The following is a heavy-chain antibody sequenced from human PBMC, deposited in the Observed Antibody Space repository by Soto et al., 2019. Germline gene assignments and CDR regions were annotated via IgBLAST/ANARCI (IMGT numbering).Heavy chain of an antibody. D-gene: IGHD4-17*01. CDR2: IIPNLGVA. Sequence: QVQLVQSGAEVKKPGSSVKVSCKASGDTFSNHTISGLRQAPGQGIEWMRRIIPNLGVANYAQKFQGRVTITANKSTSKAYMELRSLRSADTALYYCARVAEMGTVTKGYYYYRDVWGTGTTVTVSS. CDR3: ARVAEMGTVTKGYYYYRDV. CDR1: GDTFSNHT. J-gene: IGHJ6*03. V-gene: IGHV1-69*04.